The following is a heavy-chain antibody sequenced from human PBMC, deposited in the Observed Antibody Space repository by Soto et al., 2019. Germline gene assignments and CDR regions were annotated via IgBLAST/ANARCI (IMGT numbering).Heavy chain of an antibody. D-gene: IGHD5-12*01. CDR1: GGTFSSYA. J-gene: IGHJ6*01. V-gene: IGHV1-69*06. CDR3: ARLGGYDLYGYYYYGMDV. Sequence: ASVKVSCKASGGTFSSYAISWVRQAPGQGLEWMGGIIPIFGTANYAQKFQGRVTITADKSTSTAYMELSSLRSEDTAVYYCARLGGYDLYGYYYYGMDVWGQGNTVTVSS. CDR2: IIPIFGTA.